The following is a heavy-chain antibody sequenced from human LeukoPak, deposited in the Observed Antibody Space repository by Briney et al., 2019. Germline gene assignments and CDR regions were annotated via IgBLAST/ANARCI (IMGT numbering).Heavy chain of an antibody. CDR2: IASDGSST. Sequence: GGSLRLSCATSGFTFSSYWMNWVRQAPGKGLVWVSRIASDGSSTTYADSVKGRFSISRDNAKNTLYLQMNSLRVEDTAVYYCARGRPHGNDYWGQGTLVTVSS. CDR1: GFTFSSYW. CDR3: ARGRPHGNDY. V-gene: IGHV3-74*01. J-gene: IGHJ4*02. D-gene: IGHD4-23*01.